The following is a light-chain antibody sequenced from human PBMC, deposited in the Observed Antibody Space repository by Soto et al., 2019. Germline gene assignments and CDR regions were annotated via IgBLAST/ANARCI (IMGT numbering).Light chain of an antibody. J-gene: IGLJ2*01. V-gene: IGLV2-14*01. Sequence: QSALTQPASVSGSPGQSITISCTGTSSDVGGYNYVSWYQQHPGKAPKLMIYDVSNRPSGVSNRFSGSKSGNTASLTISGLLAEDGADYYCSSYTRSSTVVFGGGTKLTVL. CDR3: SSYTRSSTVV. CDR2: DVS. CDR1: SSDVGGYNY.